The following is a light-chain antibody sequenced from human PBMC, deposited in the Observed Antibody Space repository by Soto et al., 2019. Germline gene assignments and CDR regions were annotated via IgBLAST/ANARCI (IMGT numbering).Light chain of an antibody. CDR3: QAWDSSTVV. V-gene: IGLV3-1*01. CDR2: QDS. CDR1: KLGDKY. Sequence: SSELTQPPSVSMSPGQTASITCSGDKLGDKYACWYQQKPGQSPVLVIYQDSKRPSGIPERFSGSNSGNTATLTISGTQAMDEGDYYCQAWDSSTVVFGGGTKLTVL. J-gene: IGLJ2*01.